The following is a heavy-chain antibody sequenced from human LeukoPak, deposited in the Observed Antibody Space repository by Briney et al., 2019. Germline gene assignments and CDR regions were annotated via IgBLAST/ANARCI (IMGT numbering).Heavy chain of an antibody. Sequence: PGGSLRLSCAASGFTFGTYAMSWVRQAPGKGLEWISAISGSGGSTYYADSVKGRFTISRDNAKNSLYLQMNSLRAEDTALYYCAAGNALVSYFYGLDVWGQGTTVTVSS. CDR2: ISGSGGST. CDR3: AAGNALVSYFYGLDV. V-gene: IGHV3-23*01. J-gene: IGHJ6*02. CDR1: GFTFGTYA. D-gene: IGHD1-14*01.